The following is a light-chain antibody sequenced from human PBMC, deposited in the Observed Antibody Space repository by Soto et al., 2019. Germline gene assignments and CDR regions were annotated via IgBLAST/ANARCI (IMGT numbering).Light chain of an antibody. CDR3: QSYDGSLSGSV. CDR1: HSNIGAGYD. J-gene: IGLJ3*02. CDR2: VNN. V-gene: IGLV1-40*01. Sequence: QSVLTQPPSVSGAPGQRVTISCTGSHSNIGAGYDVHWYQQLPGTAPRLLIYVNNNRPSGVPDRFSGSKSDTSASLAITGLQADDEVDYFCQSYDGSLSGSVFGGGTKLTVL.